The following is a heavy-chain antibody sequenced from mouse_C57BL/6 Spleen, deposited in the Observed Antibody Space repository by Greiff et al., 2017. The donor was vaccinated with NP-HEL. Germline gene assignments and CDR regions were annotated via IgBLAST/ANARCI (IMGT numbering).Heavy chain of an antibody. J-gene: IGHJ4*01. CDR3: ARYGSYAMDY. D-gene: IGHD2-2*01. Sequence: QVQLQQPGAELVRPGTSVKLSCKASGYTFTSYWMHWVKQRPGQGLEWIGVIDPSDSYTNYHQKFKGKATLTVDTSSSTAYMQLSSLTSEDSAVYYCARYGSYAMDYWGQGTSVTVSS. CDR1: GYTFTSYW. V-gene: IGHV1-59*01. CDR2: IDPSDSYT.